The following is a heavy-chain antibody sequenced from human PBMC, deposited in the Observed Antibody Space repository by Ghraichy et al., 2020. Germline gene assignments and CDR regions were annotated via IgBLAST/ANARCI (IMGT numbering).Heavy chain of an antibody. CDR1: GGSISSGDYS. V-gene: IGHV4-30-2*01. CDR3: TRGIRSDLTPQNWFDP. CDR2: VHHSGST. J-gene: IGHJ5*02. D-gene: IGHD3-3*02. Sequence: SETLSLTCTVSGGSISSGDYSWSWIRQPPGKGLEWIGYVHHSGSTYYNPSLKSRVTMSVHRSKSQFSLNLNSVTAADTAVYYCTRGIRSDLTPQNWFDPWGQGTLVTVSS.